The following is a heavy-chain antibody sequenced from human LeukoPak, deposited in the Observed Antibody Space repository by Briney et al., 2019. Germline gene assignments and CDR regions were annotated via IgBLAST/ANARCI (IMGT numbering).Heavy chain of an antibody. CDR2: IKQDGSEK. D-gene: IGHD2-15*01. CDR3: AKAPVTSCRGAFCYPFDY. V-gene: IGHV3-7*03. J-gene: IGHJ4*02. Sequence: GGSLRLSCAASGFTFSSYWMSWVRQAPGKGLEWVANIKQDGSEKYYVDSVKGRFTISRDTSRSTLYLQMNSLRAEDAAVYYCAKAPVTSCRGAFCYPFDYWGQGTLVTVSS. CDR1: GFTFSSYW.